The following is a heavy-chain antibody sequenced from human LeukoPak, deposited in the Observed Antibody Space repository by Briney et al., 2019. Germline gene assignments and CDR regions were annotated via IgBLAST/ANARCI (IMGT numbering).Heavy chain of an antibody. J-gene: IGHJ5*02. V-gene: IGHV4-39*07. CDR1: GGSISSSSYY. D-gene: IGHD6-13*01. CDR2: IYYSGST. Sequence: SETLSLTCTVSGGSISSSSYYWGWIRQPPGKGLEWIGSIYYSGSTYYNPSLKSRVTVSVDTSKNQFSLKLSSVTAADTAVYYCARESRKYSSRSIWFDPWGQGTLVTVSS. CDR3: ARESRKYSSRSIWFDP.